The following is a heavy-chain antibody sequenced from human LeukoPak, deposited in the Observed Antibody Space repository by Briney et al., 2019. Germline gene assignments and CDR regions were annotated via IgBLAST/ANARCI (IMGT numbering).Heavy chain of an antibody. CDR3: ARAVLATKSEHWFDS. Sequence: SETLSLTCTVSGGSITSSTYYWSWIRQPPGKGLEWIGYIYYTGSTNYNSSLKSRVTISVDTSKNQFSLNLSSVTAADTAMYYCARAVLATKSEHWFDSWGQGTLVTVSS. CDR2: IYYTGST. J-gene: IGHJ5*01. CDR1: GGSITSSTYY. V-gene: IGHV4-61*01. D-gene: IGHD2-8*01.